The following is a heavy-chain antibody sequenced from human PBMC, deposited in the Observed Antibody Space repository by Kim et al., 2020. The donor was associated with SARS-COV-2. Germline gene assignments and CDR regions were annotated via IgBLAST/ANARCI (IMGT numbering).Heavy chain of an antibody. Sequence: GGSLRLSCAASGFTFSSYGMHWVRQAPGKGLEWVSGISYDGSNKDYADSAKGRFTISRDNSKNTLYLQMNSLRAEDTAVYYCAKDRGGDYGEYGMDVWGQGTTGTVSS. V-gene: IGHV3-30*18. CDR1: GFTFSSYG. J-gene: IGHJ6*02. CDR3: AKDRGGDYGEYGMDV. CDR2: ISYDGSNK. D-gene: IGHD4-17*01.